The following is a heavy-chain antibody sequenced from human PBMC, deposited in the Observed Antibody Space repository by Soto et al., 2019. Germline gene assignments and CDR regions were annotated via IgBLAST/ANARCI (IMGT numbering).Heavy chain of an antibody. Sequence: SETLSLTCAVYGGSFSGYYWSWIRQPPGKGLEWIGEINHSGSTNYNPSLKSRVTISVDTSKDQFSLKLSSVTAADTAVYYCARGGDFDYWGQGTLVTVSS. CDR1: GGSFSGYY. V-gene: IGHV4-34*01. CDR2: INHSGST. J-gene: IGHJ4*02. CDR3: ARGGDFDY.